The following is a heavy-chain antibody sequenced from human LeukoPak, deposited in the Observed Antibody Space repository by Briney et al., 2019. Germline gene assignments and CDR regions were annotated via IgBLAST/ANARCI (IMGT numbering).Heavy chain of an antibody. D-gene: IGHD1-26*01. V-gene: IGHV3-66*01. J-gene: IGHJ4*02. CDR1: GFAVTSHY. CDR2: IYSGGST. Sequence: GGSLRLSCAASGFAVTSHYMSWVRQAPGKGLEWVSVIYSGGSTYYADSVKGRFTISRDNSKNTLYLQMNSLRAEDTAVYYCARSYALGPLMGKWELLFDYWGQGTLVTVSS. CDR3: ARSYALGPLMGKWELLFDY.